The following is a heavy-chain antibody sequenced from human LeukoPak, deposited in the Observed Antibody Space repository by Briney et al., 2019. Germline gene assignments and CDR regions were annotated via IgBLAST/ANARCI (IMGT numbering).Heavy chain of an antibody. D-gene: IGHD1-26*01. Sequence: GGSLRLSCAASGFTVSKNYMSWVRQAPGKGLECVSLIYSGGGTYYADSVKGRFTISRDNSKNTLYLQMNSLRAEDTAVYYCAREVGATDYWGQGTLVTASS. CDR2: IYSGGGT. CDR3: AREVGATDY. J-gene: IGHJ4*02. V-gene: IGHV3-53*01. CDR1: GFTVSKNY.